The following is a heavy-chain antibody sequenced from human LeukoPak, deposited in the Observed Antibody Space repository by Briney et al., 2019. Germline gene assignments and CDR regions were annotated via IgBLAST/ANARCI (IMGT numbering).Heavy chain of an antibody. Sequence: SGPTLVKPTQTLTLTCTFSGFSLSTSGVGVGWIRQPPGKALEWLALIYWNDDKRYSPSLKSRLTITKDTSKNQVVLTMTNMDPVDTATYYCAHSFARIAVAGTVFDYWGQGILVTVSS. V-gene: IGHV2-5*01. D-gene: IGHD6-19*01. CDR3: AHSFARIAVAGTVFDY. CDR2: IYWNDDK. CDR1: GFSLSTSGVG. J-gene: IGHJ4*02.